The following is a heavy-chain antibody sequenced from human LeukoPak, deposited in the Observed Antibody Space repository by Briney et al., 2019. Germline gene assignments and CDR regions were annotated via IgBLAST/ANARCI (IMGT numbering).Heavy chain of an antibody. CDR1: GYSFSNYG. J-gene: IGHJ4*02. CDR3: ATSPRKIIGAYY. CDR2: ISVYNGNT. D-gene: IGHD4/OR15-4a*01. Sequence: ASVKVSCKTSGYSFSNYGISWVRQAPGQGLEWMGWISVYNGNTKSAQRVQGRITMTTDTSTSTAYMELRSLRSDDTAVYYCATSPRKIIGAYYWGQGTLITVPS. V-gene: IGHV1-18*01.